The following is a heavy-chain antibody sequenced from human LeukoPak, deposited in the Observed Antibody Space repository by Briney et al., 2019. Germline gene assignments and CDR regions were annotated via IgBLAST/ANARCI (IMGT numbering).Heavy chain of an antibody. Sequence: SVKVSCKASGGTFGSYAIGWVRQAPGQGLEWMGGIIPIFGTANYAQKFQGRVTITADESTSTAYMELSSLRSEDTAVYYCARGGRYFDWLLPFDYWGQGTLVTVSS. D-gene: IGHD3-9*01. J-gene: IGHJ4*02. CDR1: GGTFGSYA. V-gene: IGHV1-69*13. CDR2: IIPIFGTA. CDR3: ARGGRYFDWLLPFDY.